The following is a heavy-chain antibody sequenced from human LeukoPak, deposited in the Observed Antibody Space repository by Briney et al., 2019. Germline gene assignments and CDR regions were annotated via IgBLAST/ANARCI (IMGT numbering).Heavy chain of an antibody. V-gene: IGHV3-30*02. J-gene: IGHJ4*02. D-gene: IGHD5-24*01. CDR2: IRYDGSNK. Sequence: GGSLRLSCAASGFTFSSYGMHWVRQAPGKGLEWVAFIRYDGSNKYYADSVKGRFTISRDNSKNTLYLQMNSLRAEDTAVYYCAKDEMWLQYGYFDYWGQGTLVTVSS. CDR1: GFTFSSYG. CDR3: AKDEMWLQYGYFDY.